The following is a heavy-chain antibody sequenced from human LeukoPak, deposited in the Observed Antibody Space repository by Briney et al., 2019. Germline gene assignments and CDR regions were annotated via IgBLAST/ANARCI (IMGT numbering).Heavy chain of an antibody. CDR1: GSTFSDFH. D-gene: IGHD6-13*01. CDR2: ISGSAGTT. J-gene: IGHJ4*02. V-gene: IGHV3-11*01. CDR3: AREGSSSWFVNS. Sequence: PGGSLGLSCAASGSTFSDFHMSWIRQAPGKGLEWVSYISGSAGTTYYAASVKGRFTSSRDNAKNSLYLQMNSLRAEDTAVYYCAREGSSSWFVNSWGQGTLVTVSS.